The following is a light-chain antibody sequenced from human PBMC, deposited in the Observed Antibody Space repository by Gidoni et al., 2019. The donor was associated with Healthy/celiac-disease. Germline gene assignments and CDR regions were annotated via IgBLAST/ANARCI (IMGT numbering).Light chain of an antibody. CDR3: AAWDDSLSAVV. J-gene: IGLJ2*01. V-gene: IGLV1-47*01. Sequence: QSVLTQPPSASGTPGPRVTISCSGSSSNIGSNYVYWYQQLPGTAPKLRIYRNNQRPSGVPDRFSGAKSGTSASLAISGLRSEDEADYYCAAWDDSLSAVVFGGGTKLTVL. CDR2: RNN. CDR1: SSNIGSNY.